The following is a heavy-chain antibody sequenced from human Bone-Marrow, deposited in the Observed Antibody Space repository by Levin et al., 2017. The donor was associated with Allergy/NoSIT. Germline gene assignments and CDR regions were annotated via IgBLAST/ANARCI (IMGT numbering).Heavy chain of an antibody. D-gene: IGHD2-2*01. CDR3: ARDRVRPLGHCSTLTCLTFDY. CDR1: GFTFSDYA. V-gene: IGHV3-30*14. Sequence: PSETLSLTCVASGFTFSDYAMHWVRQAPGKGLEWVAFMSYDGSDKDYADSMKGRFTISRDNSKSTLYLQVSSLRPEDTAMYYCARDRVRPLGHCSTLTCLTFDYWGQGSLVTVSS. J-gene: IGHJ4*02. CDR2: MSYDGSDK.